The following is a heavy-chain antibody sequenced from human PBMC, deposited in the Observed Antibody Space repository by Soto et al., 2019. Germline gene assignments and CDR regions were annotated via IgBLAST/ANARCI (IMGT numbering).Heavy chain of an antibody. D-gene: IGHD6-13*01. J-gene: IGHJ5*02. V-gene: IGHV1-18*01. CDR2: ISAYNGNA. CDR3: TRAISSSWAYTWSAP. Sequence: QVQLVQSGAEVKKPGASVKVACRASGYTFSSYGVTWVRQAPGQGLEWMGWISAYNGNANYAQKFQGRVSMSTDTSTATAYMELTSLRSDDTAVYYCTRAISSSWAYTWSAPWGQGTLVTVSS. CDR1: GYTFSSYG.